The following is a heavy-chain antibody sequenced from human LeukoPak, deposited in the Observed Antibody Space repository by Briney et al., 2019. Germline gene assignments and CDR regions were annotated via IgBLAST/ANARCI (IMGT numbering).Heavy chain of an antibody. CDR3: AKANYDSSGYLLH. CDR1: GFTFSSYG. D-gene: IGHD3-22*01. V-gene: IGHV3-30*18. CDR2: ISYDGSNK. Sequence: PGRSLRLSCAASGFTFSSYGMHWVRQAPGKGLEWVAVISYDGSNKYYADSVKGRFTISRDNSKNTLYLQMNSLRAEDTAVYYCAKANYDSSGYLLHWGQGTLVTVSS. J-gene: IGHJ1*01.